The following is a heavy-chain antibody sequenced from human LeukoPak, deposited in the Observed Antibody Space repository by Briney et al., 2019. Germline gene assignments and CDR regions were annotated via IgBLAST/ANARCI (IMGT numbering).Heavy chain of an antibody. D-gene: IGHD2-15*01. V-gene: IGHV3-48*01. CDR3: AREGWHDAFDI. CDR2: ISSGSSNI. Sequence: GGSLRLSCAASGFTFSSYRMNWVRQAPGKGLEWVPYISSGSSNIYYADSVKGRFTISRDNAKNSLYLQINSLRAEDTAVYSCAREGWHDAFDIWGQGTMVTVSS. J-gene: IGHJ3*02. CDR1: GFTFSSYR.